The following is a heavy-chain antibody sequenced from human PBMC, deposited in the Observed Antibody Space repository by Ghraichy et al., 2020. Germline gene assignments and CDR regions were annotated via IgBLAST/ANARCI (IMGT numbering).Heavy chain of an antibody. CDR1: GHTFRDYG. V-gene: IGHV1-18*01. CDR2: IRPYSGNA. J-gene: IGHJ4*02. D-gene: IGHD1-26*01. CDR3: ARAVIRDDTGSYFDY. Sequence: ASVKVSCKASGHTFRDYGINWVRQAPGQGLEWMGWIRPYSGNANYAQNLQGRVTMTTDTSTSTAYMELRSLRSDDTAVYYCARAVIRDDTGSYFDYWGQGTKVTVSS.